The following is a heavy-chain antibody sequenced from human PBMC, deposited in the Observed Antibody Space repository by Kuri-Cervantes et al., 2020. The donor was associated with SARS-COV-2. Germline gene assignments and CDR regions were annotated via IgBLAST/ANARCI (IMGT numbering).Heavy chain of an antibody. D-gene: IGHD2-15*01. J-gene: IGHJ6*03. CDR3: ASDCSNPYKYYYYYYIDV. Sequence: GGSLRLSCAASGFTFSSYSMNWVRQAPGKGLEWVSSISSTSSYIYYADSVKGRFTISRDNAKNSLYLQMNSPRAEDTAVYYCASDCSNPYKYYYYYYIDVWGKGTTVTVSS. V-gene: IGHV3-21*01. CDR1: GFTFSSYS. CDR2: ISSTSSYI.